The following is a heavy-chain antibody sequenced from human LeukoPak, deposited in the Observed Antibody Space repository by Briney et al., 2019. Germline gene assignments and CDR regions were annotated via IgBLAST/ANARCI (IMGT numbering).Heavy chain of an antibody. CDR2: TYYSGST. D-gene: IGHD6-19*01. CDR1: GGSLSSSSYY. Sequence: SETLSLTCTVSGGSLSSSSYYWGWIRQPPGKGLEWIGSTYYSGSTYYNPSLKSRVTISVDTSKNQFSLKLSSVTAADTAVYYCARHDSSSGEDYWGQGTLVTVSS. V-gene: IGHV4-39*01. J-gene: IGHJ4*02. CDR3: ARHDSSSGEDY.